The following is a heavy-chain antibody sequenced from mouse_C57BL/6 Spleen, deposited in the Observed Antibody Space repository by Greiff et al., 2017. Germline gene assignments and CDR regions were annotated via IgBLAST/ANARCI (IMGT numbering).Heavy chain of an antibody. CDR2: IDPNSGGT. V-gene: IGHV1-72*01. J-gene: IGHJ4*01. CDR3: AIEGPLITTVVAEMEY. D-gene: IGHD1-1*01. Sequence: QVQLQQPGAELVKPGASVKLSCKASGYTFTSYWMHWVKQRPGRGLEWIGRIDPNSGGTKYNEKFKSKATLTVDKPSSTAYMQLSSLTSEASAVYDCAIEGPLITTVVAEMEYWGQGTSVTVSS. CDR1: GYTFTSYW.